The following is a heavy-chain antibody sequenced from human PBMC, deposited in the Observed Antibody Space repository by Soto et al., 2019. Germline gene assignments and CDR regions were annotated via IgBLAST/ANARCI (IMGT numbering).Heavy chain of an antibody. CDR3: ARSELTIAAHLRYWFDP. CDR1: GGPISSGGYY. J-gene: IGHJ5*02. D-gene: IGHD6-6*01. Sequence: SETLSLTCTVSGGPISSGGYYWSWIRQHPGKGLEWIGYIYYSGSTYYNPSLKSRVTISVDTSKNQFSLKLSSVTAADTAVYYCARSELTIAAHLRYWFDPWGQGTLVTVSS. CDR2: IYYSGST. V-gene: IGHV4-31*03.